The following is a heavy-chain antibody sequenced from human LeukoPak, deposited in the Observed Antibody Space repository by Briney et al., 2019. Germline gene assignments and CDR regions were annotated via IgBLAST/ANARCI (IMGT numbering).Heavy chain of an antibody. D-gene: IGHD2-2*01. Sequence: ASVKDSCKASGYTFTSYGISWVRQAPGQGLEGMGWISAYNGNTNYAQKLQGRVTMTTDTSTSTAYMDLRSLRSDDTAVYYCARDLEDIVVVPAAYTFDYWGQGTLVTVSS. V-gene: IGHV1-18*01. CDR3: ARDLEDIVVVPAAYTFDY. J-gene: IGHJ4*02. CDR2: ISAYNGNT. CDR1: GYTFTSYG.